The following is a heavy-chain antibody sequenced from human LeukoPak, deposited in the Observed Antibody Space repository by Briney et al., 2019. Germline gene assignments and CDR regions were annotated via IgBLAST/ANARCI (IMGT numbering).Heavy chain of an antibody. CDR2: ISAYNGYT. V-gene: IGHV1-18*01. CDR1: GYTFTSCD. CDR3: ARAGRGYDYFDY. D-gene: IGHD5-18*01. Sequence: GASVKVSCKASGYTFTSCDISWVRQAPGQGLEWMGGISAYNGYTNYAEKVQGRVTMTTDTSTSTAYMELRSLRSDDTAVYYCARAGRGYDYFDYWGQGALVTVSS. J-gene: IGHJ4*02.